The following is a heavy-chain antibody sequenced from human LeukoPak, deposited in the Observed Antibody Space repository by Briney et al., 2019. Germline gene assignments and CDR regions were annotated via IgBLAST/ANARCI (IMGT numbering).Heavy chain of an antibody. J-gene: IGHJ4*02. CDR3: ARDGYDSSGYYD. Sequence: PGGSLRLSCAASVFTFGDYGMSWVRQAPGKGLEWVSGINWNGGSTGYADSVKGRFTISRDNAKNSLYLQMNSLRAEDTALYYCARDGYDSSGYYDWGQGTLVTVSS. D-gene: IGHD3-22*01. CDR1: VFTFGDYG. V-gene: IGHV3-20*04. CDR2: INWNGGST.